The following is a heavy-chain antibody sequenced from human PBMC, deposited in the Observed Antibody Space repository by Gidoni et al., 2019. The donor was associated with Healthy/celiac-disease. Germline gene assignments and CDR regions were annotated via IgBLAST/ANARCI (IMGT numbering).Heavy chain of an antibody. Sequence: EVQLVESGGGLVKPGGSLRLSCAASGFTFSNAWLSWVRQAPVKGLEWVGRIKSKTDVGTTDYAAPVKGRCTISREDSKNKLYLQMDSLKTEDTAVYYCTTADFWSEGEAFDIWGQGTMVTVSS. V-gene: IGHV3-15*01. D-gene: IGHD3-3*01. J-gene: IGHJ3*02. CDR2: IKSKTDVGTT. CDR1: GFTFSNAW. CDR3: TTADFWSEGEAFDI.